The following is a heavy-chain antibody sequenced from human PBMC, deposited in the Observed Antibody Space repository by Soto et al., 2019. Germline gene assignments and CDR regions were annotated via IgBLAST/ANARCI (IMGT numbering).Heavy chain of an antibody. CDR1: GGSISSGGYY. CDR3: ARSVDTAMVGI. V-gene: IGHV4-31*03. CDR2: IYYSGST. Sequence: QVQLQESGPGLVKPSQTLSLTYTVSGGSISSGGYYWSWIRQHPGKGLEWIGYIYYSGSTYYNPSIKSRVTIPVDTSKNQCSLKLSSVAAADTAVYYCARSVDTAMVGIWGQGTMVTVS. J-gene: IGHJ3*02. D-gene: IGHD5-18*01.